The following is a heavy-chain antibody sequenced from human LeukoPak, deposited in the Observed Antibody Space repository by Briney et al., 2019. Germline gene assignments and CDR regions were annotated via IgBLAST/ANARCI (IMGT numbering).Heavy chain of an antibody. CDR2: INHSGGT. D-gene: IGHD6-13*01. J-gene: IGHJ4*02. CDR3: AGVPSIAAAGMG. Sequence: PSETLSLTCAVYGGSFSGYYWSWIRQPPGKGLEWIGEINHSGGTNYNPSLKSRVTISVDTSKNQFSLKLSSVTAADTAVYYCAGVPSIAAAGMGWGQGTLVTVSS. CDR1: GGSFSGYY. V-gene: IGHV4-34*01.